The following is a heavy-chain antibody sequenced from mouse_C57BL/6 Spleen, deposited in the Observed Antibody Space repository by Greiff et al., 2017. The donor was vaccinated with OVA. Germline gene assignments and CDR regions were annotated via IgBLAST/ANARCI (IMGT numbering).Heavy chain of an antibody. CDR1: GYTFTSYW. Sequence: VKLQQPGAELVKPGASVKLSCKASGYTFTSYWMHWVKQRPGRGLEWIGRIDPNSGGTKYNEKFKSKATLTVDKPSSTAYMQLSSLTSEDSAVYDCARGKGGTGTLGGFAYWGQGTLVTVSA. D-gene: IGHD4-1*01. V-gene: IGHV1-72*01. CDR2: IDPNSGGT. J-gene: IGHJ3*01. CDR3: ARGKGGTGTLGGFAY.